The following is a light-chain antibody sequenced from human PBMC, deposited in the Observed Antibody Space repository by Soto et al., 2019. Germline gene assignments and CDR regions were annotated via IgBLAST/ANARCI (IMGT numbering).Light chain of an antibody. Sequence: EKVMTQSPATLSVSPGERATLSCRASQSVSNNLACYQQKPGQAPRLLIYGASTRATGIPARFSGSGSGTEFTLTVTSLQSEDFAVYYCQQYYTWPWTVGQGTKVDI. CDR1: QSVSNN. J-gene: IGKJ1*01. CDR3: QQYYTWPWT. CDR2: GAS. V-gene: IGKV3-15*01.